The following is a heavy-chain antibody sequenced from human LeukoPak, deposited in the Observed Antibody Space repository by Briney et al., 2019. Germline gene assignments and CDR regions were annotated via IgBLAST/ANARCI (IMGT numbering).Heavy chain of an antibody. Sequence: GESLKISCKGSGYSFTSYWIGWVRQMPGKGLEWMGIIYPGDSDTSYSPSFQGQVTISADKSISTAYLQWSSLKASDTAMYYCARLRGITIFGVVQNNWFDPWGQGTLVTVSS. J-gene: IGHJ5*02. CDR1: GYSFTSYW. D-gene: IGHD3-3*01. CDR2: IYPGDSDT. CDR3: ARLRGITIFGVVQNNWFDP. V-gene: IGHV5-51*01.